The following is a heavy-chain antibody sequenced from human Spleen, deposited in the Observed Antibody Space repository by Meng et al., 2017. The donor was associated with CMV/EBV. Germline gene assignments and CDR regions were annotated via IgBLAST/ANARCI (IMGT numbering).Heavy chain of an antibody. CDR3: ARGPLYCSSTSCLSNWFGP. CDR2: IYPNTGDT. CDR1: FSCYY. D-gene: IGHD2-2*01. V-gene: IGHV1-2*02. J-gene: IGHJ5*02. Sequence: FSCYYIHWVRQAPGQGLEWMGWIYPNTGDTNYAQNFQGRVTMTRDMSISTAYMEMIGLRSDDTALYYCARGPLYCSSTSCLSNWFGPWGQGTLVTVSS.